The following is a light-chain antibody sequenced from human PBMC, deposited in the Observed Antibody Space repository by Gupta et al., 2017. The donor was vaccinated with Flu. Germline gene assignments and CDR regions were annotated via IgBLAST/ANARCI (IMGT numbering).Light chain of an antibody. V-gene: IGLV1-47*01. CDR1: SSNIGSNY. CDR2: RNN. CDR3: AAGDDSLSGLV. J-gene: IGLJ2*01. Sequence: QSVLTQPPSASGTPGQRVTISCSGSSSNIGSNYVYWYQQLPGTTPKLLIYRNNQRHSGVPDRFSGSKSGTSASLAISGLRSEDEADYYCAAGDDSLSGLVFGGGTKLTVL.